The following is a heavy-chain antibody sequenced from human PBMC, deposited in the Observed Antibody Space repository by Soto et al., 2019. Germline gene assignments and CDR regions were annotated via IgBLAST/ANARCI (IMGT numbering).Heavy chain of an antibody. V-gene: IGHV3-30-3*01. CDR3: ARDQVFWKYGMDV. D-gene: IGHD3-3*01. CDR1: GFTFSSYA. Sequence: GGSLRLSCAASGFTFSSYAMHWVRQAPGKGLEWVAVISYDGSNKYYADSVKGRFTISRDNSKNTLYLQMNSLRAEDTAVYYCARDQVFWKYGMDVWGQGTTVTVSS. CDR2: ISYDGSNK. J-gene: IGHJ6*02.